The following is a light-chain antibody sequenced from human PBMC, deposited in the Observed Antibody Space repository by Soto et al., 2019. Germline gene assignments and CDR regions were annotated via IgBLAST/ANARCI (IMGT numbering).Light chain of an antibody. J-gene: IGKJ3*01. V-gene: IGKV3-20*01. CDR1: QSVSSNH. Sequence: EIVLTQSPGSLSLSPRERATLSCRASQSVSSNHLAWYQQKPGQAPRLLIYGASSRATGIPDRFSGSGSGTDFTLTISRLEPEDFAVYYCQQYGRTFGPGTKGDIK. CDR3: QQYGRT. CDR2: GAS.